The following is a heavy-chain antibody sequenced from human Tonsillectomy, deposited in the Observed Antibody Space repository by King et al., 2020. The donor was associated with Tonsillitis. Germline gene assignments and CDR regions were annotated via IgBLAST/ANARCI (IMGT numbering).Heavy chain of an antibody. Sequence: QLVQSGGVVVQPGGSLRLSCAASGFTFDDYTMHWVRQAPGKGLEWVSLISWDGGSTYYADSVKGRFTISRDNSKNSLYLQMNSLRNEDTALYYCAKGPYGGDLDRGMDVWGQGTTVTVSS. CDR1: GFTFDDYT. CDR3: AKGPYGGDLDRGMDV. CDR2: ISWDGGST. V-gene: IGHV3-43*01. D-gene: IGHD4-23*01. J-gene: IGHJ6*02.